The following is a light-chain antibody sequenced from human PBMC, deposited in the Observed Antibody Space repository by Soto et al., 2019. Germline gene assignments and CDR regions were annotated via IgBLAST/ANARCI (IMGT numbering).Light chain of an antibody. CDR3: QQAKSFPVS. Sequence: DIQMTQSPSSVSASVGDRVTITCRASQDIGSWFAWYQQKPGKVPKFMIYAASILQSGVPSRVRGSGSGTDFTLTINNLKPEDFATYYCQQAKSFPVSFGQGTRLEIK. CDR2: AAS. J-gene: IGKJ5*01. CDR1: QDIGSW. V-gene: IGKV1D-12*01.